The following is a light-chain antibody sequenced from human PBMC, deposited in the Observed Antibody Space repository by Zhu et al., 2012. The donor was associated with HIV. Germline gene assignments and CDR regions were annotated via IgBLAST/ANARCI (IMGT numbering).Light chain of an antibody. CDR3: QQYDNWPRT. Sequence: IVLTQSPATLSLSPGERATVSCRASGSVRSFLAWYQQKPGQAPRLLIYDTSKRATGIPARFSGSGSGTDFTLTISSLEPEDFALYYCQQYDNWPRTFGQGTKVEIK. CDR1: GSVRSF. J-gene: IGKJ1*01. V-gene: IGKV3-11*01. CDR2: DTS.